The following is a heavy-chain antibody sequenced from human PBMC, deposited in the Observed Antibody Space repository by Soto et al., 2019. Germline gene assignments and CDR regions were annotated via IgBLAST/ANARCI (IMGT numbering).Heavy chain of an antibody. V-gene: IGHV3-7*04. CDR1: GFTFSSYW. Sequence: EVQLVESGGGLVQPGGSLRLSCVASGFTFSSYWMSWVRQAPGTGLEWVANIKQDRSEIHYVDSVKGRFTISRDNAKNSLYLQMNSLRAEDTAVYYCARDWSSSWSPIFDYWGQGTLVTVSS. CDR2: IKQDRSEI. CDR3: ARDWSSSWSPIFDY. D-gene: IGHD6-13*01. J-gene: IGHJ4*02.